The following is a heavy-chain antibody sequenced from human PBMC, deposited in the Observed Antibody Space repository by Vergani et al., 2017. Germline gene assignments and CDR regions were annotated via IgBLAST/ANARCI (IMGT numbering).Heavy chain of an antibody. CDR3: ARYYYGGNSFVR. CDR2: IHTSGST. D-gene: IGHD4-23*01. V-gene: IGHV4-61*02. J-gene: IGHJ4*02. CDR1: GGSINSHNYY. Sequence: QVQLQESGPGLVKPSQTLSLTCTVSGGSINSHNYYWSWIRQPAGKGLEWIGRIHTSGSTNYNPFLKSRVTISVDTSKNQFSLKLSSVTAADTAVYYCARYYYGGNSFVRWGQGTLVTVSS.